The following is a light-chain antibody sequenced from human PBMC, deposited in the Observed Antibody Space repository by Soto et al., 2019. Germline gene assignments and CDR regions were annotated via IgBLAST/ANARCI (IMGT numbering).Light chain of an antibody. CDR2: WAS. J-gene: IGKJ1*01. CDR1: QTVLYSSNNKNY. V-gene: IGKV4-1*01. CDR3: QQYYGTLPT. Sequence: DIVMTQSPDSLAVSLGERATINCKSSQTVLYSSNNKNYLAWYQQKPGQPPKMLIYWASTRESGVPDRFSGSGSGTDFTLTISSLPAEDVAVYYCQQYYGTLPTFGQGTKVEIK.